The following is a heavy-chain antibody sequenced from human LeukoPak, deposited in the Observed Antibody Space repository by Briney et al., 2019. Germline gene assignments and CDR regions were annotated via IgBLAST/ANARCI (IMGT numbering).Heavy chain of an antibody. CDR3: ARGSGHCSSTSCYTAFDY. Sequence: SETLSLTCTVSGGSISSYYWSWIRQPPGKGLEWIGYIYYSGSTNYNPSLKSRVTISVDTSKNQFSLKLSSVTAADTAVYYCARGSGHCSSTSCYTAFDYWGQGTLVTVSS. CDR2: IYYSGST. J-gene: IGHJ4*02. V-gene: IGHV4-59*01. CDR1: GGSISSYY. D-gene: IGHD2-2*02.